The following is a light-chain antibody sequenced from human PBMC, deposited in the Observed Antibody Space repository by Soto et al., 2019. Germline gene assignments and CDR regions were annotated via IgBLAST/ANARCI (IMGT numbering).Light chain of an antibody. V-gene: IGKV3-15*01. Sequence: EIVLTQSPATLSLSPGERATLSCRASPSVTNFLAWYQQKPGQAPRLLISGASTRAAGISDRFRGSGSGTEFTLTISSLRSEDSAIYYCQQYFEWPPMTFGQGTKVEI. CDR3: QQYFEWPPMT. J-gene: IGKJ1*01. CDR1: PSVTNF. CDR2: GAS.